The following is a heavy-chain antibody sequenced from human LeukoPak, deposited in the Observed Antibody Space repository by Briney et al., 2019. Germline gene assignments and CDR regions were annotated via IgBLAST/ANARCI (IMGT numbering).Heavy chain of an antibody. CDR3: AREEAVRRFGHDY. CDR2: IGGSGGDT. CDR1: GFTFSSHA. J-gene: IGHJ4*02. D-gene: IGHD6-6*01. Sequence: PGGSLRLSCAASGFTFSSHAMTWVRQAPGKGLEWVSAIGGSGGDTYYADSVKGRFTISRDNSKNTLNLQMNSPRAEDSAVYYCAREEAVRRFGHDYWGQGMLVTVSS. V-gene: IGHV3-23*01.